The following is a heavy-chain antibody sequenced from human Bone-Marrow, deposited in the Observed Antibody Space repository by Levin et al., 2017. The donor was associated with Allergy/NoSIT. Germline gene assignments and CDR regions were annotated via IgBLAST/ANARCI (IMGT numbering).Heavy chain of an antibody. V-gene: IGHV3-48*03. J-gene: IGHJ4*02. CDR2: ISGPSSTI. CDR1: GFSFSSDE. CDR3: ARLGVGASFDY. D-gene: IGHD1-26*01. Sequence: PGGSLRLSCAASGFSFSSDEMTWFRQAPGTGLEWVSYISGPSSTIYYADSVKGRFTISRDNAKRAGYLQMNSLRVEDTAIYYCARLGVGASFDYWGQGVPVTVSS.